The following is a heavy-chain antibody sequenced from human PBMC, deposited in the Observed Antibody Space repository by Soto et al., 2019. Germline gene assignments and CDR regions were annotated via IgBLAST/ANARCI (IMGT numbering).Heavy chain of an antibody. Sequence: AASVKVSCKASGGTFSSYAISWVRQAPGQGLEWMGGIIPIFGTANYAQKFQGRVTITADESTGTAYMELSSLRSEDTAVYYCAAASPGGNSQGGMDVWGQGTTVTVSS. CDR1: GGTFSSYA. CDR3: AAASPGGNSQGGMDV. J-gene: IGHJ6*02. CDR2: IIPIFGTA. D-gene: IGHD3-10*01. V-gene: IGHV1-69*13.